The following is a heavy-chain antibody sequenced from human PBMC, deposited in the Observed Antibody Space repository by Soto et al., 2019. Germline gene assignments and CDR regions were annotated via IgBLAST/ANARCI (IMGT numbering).Heavy chain of an antibody. CDR2: ISAYNGNT. CDR3: ARARYSYGSGPY. D-gene: IGHD5-18*01. J-gene: IGHJ4*02. CDR1: GYTFTSYG. V-gene: IGHV1-18*01. Sequence: QVQLVQSGAEVKKPGASVKVSCKASGYTFTSYGISWVRQAPGQGLEWMGWISAYNGNTNYAQKLQGRVTMTTDTATRTDYMGLRSLRADDTAVYSCARARYSYGSGPYWGQGTLVTVSS.